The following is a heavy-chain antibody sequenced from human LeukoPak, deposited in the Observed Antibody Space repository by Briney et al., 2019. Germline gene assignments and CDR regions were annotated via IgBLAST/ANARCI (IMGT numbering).Heavy chain of an antibody. CDR1: GFTFSSYW. Sequence: PGGSLRLSCAASGFTFSSYWMSWVRQAPGKGLEWVANIKQDGSEKYYVDSVKGRFTISRDNAKNSLYLQMNSLRAEDTAVYYCARSVEFIRGWVTMVRGVKPFDYWGQGTLVTVSS. J-gene: IGHJ4*02. D-gene: IGHD3-10*01. CDR2: IKQDGSEK. V-gene: IGHV3-7*01. CDR3: ARSVEFIRGWVTMVRGVKPFDY.